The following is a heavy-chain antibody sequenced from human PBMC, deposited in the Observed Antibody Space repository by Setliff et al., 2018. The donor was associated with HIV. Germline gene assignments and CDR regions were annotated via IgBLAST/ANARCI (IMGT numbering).Heavy chain of an antibody. CDR1: GSSISSGYF. V-gene: IGHV4-38-2*01. J-gene: IGHJ6*03. CDR3: ARGKWLVQNFYSYYMDV. CDR2: IHHSGNT. Sequence: PSETLSLTCAVSGSSISSGYFWGWVRQPPGKGLEWIANIHHSGNTYYNPSLKSRVTISVDTSKNQFSLKLSSVTAADTAVYYCARGKWLVQNFYSYYMDVWGKGTTVTVSS. D-gene: IGHD6-19*01.